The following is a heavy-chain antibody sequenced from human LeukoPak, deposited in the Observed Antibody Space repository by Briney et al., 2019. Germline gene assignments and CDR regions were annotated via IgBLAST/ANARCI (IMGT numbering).Heavy chain of an antibody. CDR1: GFTFSRYA. D-gene: IGHD1-1*01. J-gene: IGHJ4*02. CDR2: ISYDGSTK. Sequence: GGSLRLSCAASGFTFSRYALRWVRQAPGKGLEWVSFISYDGSTKDYADSVKGRFTISRDNSKNTLDLQMNSLKTEDTAVYYCTTALYDWSDVNYWGQGTLVTVSS. CDR3: TTALYDWSDVNY. V-gene: IGHV3-30-3*01.